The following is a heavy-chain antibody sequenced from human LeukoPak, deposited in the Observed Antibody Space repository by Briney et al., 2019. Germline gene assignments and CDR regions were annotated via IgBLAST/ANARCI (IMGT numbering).Heavy chain of an antibody. CDR3: ARGRRSSLAAAGIYGY. CDR2: INPNSGGT. D-gene: IGHD6-13*01. CDR1: GYTFTGYY. J-gene: IGHJ4*02. Sequence: ASVKVSCKASGYTFTGYYMHWVRQAPGQGPEWMGRINPNSGGTNYAQKFQGRVTMTRDTSISTAYMELSRLRSDDTAVYYCARGRRSSLAAAGIYGYWGQGTLVTVSS. V-gene: IGHV1-2*06.